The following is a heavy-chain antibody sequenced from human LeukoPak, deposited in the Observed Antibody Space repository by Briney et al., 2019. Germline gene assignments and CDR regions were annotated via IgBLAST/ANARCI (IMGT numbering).Heavy chain of an antibody. J-gene: IGHJ4*02. CDR1: GFTFSSYG. CDR2: IWYDGSNK. Sequence: PGRSLRLSCAASGFTFSSYGMHWVRQAPGKGLEWVAVIWYDGSNKYYADSVKGRFTISRDNSKNTLYLQMNSLRAEDTAVYYCARDRDSSGWHVVGYWGQGTLVTVSS. D-gene: IGHD6-19*01. CDR3: ARDRDSSGWHVVGY. V-gene: IGHV3-33*01.